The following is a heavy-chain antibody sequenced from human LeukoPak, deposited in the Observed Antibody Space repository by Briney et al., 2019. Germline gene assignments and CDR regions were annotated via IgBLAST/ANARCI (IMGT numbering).Heavy chain of an antibody. V-gene: IGHV4-39*01. CDR2: IYYSGST. J-gene: IGHJ4*02. D-gene: IGHD2-8*01. CDR3: ARRLRVSNVCDY. CDR1: GGSIISSGYS. Sequence: SETLSLTCTVSGGSIISSGYSWGWLRQPPGKGLEWLGSIYYSGSTYYNPSLKNRVTISVDTTKNQFSLKLNSVAAADTAVYYCARRLRVSNVCDYWGQGTLVTVSS.